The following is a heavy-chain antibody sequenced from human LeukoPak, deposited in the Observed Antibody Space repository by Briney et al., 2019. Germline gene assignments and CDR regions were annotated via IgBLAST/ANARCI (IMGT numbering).Heavy chain of an antibody. CDR1: GFSFRSFE. Sequence: PGGSLRLSCAASGFSFRSFEMSWVRQAPGKGLECTAYISSASGTIYHADSVKGRFTISRDNANNSLYLQMNSLRAEDTAIYYCARSTELSGPYFYYGMDVWGQGTTVTVSS. D-gene: IGHD1-26*01. V-gene: IGHV3-48*03. CDR2: ISSASGTI. J-gene: IGHJ6*02. CDR3: ARSTELSGPYFYYGMDV.